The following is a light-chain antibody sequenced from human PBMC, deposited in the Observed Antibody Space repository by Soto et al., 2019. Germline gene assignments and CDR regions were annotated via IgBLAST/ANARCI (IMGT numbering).Light chain of an antibody. Sequence: QSVLTQPASVSGSPGQSITISCTGTSSDIGGYNYVSWYQHHPGKAPQLMIYEVTNRPSGVSNRFSGSKSGNTASLTISGLQPEDGADYYCSSCTSSTTPLVFGTGTKVTVL. CDR1: SSDIGGYNY. CDR3: SSCTSSTTPLV. CDR2: EVT. J-gene: IGLJ1*01. V-gene: IGLV2-14*01.